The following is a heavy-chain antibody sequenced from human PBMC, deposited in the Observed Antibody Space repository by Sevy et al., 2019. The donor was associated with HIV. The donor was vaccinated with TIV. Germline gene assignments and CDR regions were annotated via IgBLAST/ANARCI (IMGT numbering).Heavy chain of an antibody. CDR1: GFTFIRYN. D-gene: IGHD1-26*01. V-gene: IGHV3-21*06. CDR3: ARGPPDGSYEYFDY. J-gene: IGHJ4*02. Sequence: GGSLRLSCAASGFTFIRYNMNWVRQAPGKGLEWVSYISGGSNYIYYAESLKGRFIISRDNAKDTLYLQMNSLRADDTAVYYCARGPPDGSYEYFDYWGQGTLVTVSS. CDR2: ISGGSNYI.